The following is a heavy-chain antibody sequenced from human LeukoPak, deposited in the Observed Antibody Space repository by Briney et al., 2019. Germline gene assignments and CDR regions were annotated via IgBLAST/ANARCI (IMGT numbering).Heavy chain of an antibody. CDR2: ISNGKT. J-gene: IGHJ5*02. Sequence: GGSLRLSCAASGFPFSSHAMSWVRQPPGKGLEWVAAISNGKTYYADSVRGRFAISRDDSTNTVYLHMNSLRDEDTALYHCVREAGYCAPVCVKTNWFDPWGQGTLVTVS. CDR1: GFPFSSHA. CDR3: VREAGYCAPVCVKTNWFDP. V-gene: IGHV3-23*01. D-gene: IGHD2-15*01.